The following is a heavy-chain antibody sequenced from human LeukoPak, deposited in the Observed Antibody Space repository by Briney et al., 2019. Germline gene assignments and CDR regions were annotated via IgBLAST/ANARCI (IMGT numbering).Heavy chain of an antibody. J-gene: IGHJ4*02. V-gene: IGHV3-23*01. Sequence: PGGSLRLSCAPSGFTFSSYAMSWVRQAPGKGLEWVSAISGSGGSTYYADSVKGRFTISRDNSKNTLYLQMNSLRAEDTAVYYCAKDPTLIVVVPAATISWGQGTLVTVSS. D-gene: IGHD2-2*01. CDR1: GFTFSSYA. CDR2: ISGSGGST. CDR3: AKDPTLIVVVPAATIS.